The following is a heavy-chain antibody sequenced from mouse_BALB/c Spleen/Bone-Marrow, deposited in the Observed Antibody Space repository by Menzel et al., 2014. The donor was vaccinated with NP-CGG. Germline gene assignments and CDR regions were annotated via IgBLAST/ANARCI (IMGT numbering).Heavy chain of an antibody. CDR1: GFSLSSYP. Sequence: EESGGRLVTPGTPLTLTCTASGFSLSSYPMSWVRQAPGKGLEYIGIINTDGSAAYYASWAKGRFTISKTSTTVDLKITSPTTEDTATYFCARSYVGYADDGYVRYFNLWGQGTLVTVSS. J-gene: IGHJ2*01. CDR3: ARSYVGYADDGYVRYFNL. D-gene: IGHD2-3*01. V-gene: IGHV5-9-1*01. CDR2: INTDGSAA.